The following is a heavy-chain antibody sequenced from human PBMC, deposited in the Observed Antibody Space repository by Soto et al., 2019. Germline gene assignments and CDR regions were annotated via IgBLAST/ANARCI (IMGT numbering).Heavy chain of an antibody. CDR2: VFSSVSA. CDR3: ARDGMPTGDT. D-gene: IGHD2-21*02. Sequence: SETLSLTCTVSGGSISSYYWSWVRQPANKGLGWIGRVFSSVSATYNPSLKSRVSISMDTAENRISLKLDSVTAADAGVYFCARDGMPTGDTWGPGTLVTVSS. V-gene: IGHV4-4*07. J-gene: IGHJ4*02. CDR1: GGSISSYY.